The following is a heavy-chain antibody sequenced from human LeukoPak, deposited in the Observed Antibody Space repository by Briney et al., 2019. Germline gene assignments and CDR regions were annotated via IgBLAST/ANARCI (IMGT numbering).Heavy chain of an antibody. Sequence: SETLSLTCTVSGGSISSYYWSWIRQPPGKGLEWIGEINHSGSTNYNPSLKSRVTISVDTSKNQFSLKLSSVTAADTAVYYCARGYEPATSIYYFDYWGQGTLVTVSS. CDR3: ARGYEPATSIYYFDY. CDR2: INHSGST. V-gene: IGHV4-34*01. D-gene: IGHD1-14*01. CDR1: GGSISSYY. J-gene: IGHJ4*02.